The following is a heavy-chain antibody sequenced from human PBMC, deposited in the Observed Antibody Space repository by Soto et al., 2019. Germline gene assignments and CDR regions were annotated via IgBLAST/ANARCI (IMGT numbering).Heavy chain of an antibody. CDR3: VKDESINWYSGHFRH. V-gene: IGHV3-9*01. CDR2: INWNSGSI. Sequence: GGSLRLSCAASGFTFDDYAMHWVRQVPGKGLEWVSGINWNSGSIGYADSVKGRFAISRDNAKNSLHLQMNSLRAEDTAFYYCVKDESINWYSGHFRHWGQGTLVTSPQ. CDR1: GFTFDDYA. J-gene: IGHJ1*01. D-gene: IGHD6-13*01.